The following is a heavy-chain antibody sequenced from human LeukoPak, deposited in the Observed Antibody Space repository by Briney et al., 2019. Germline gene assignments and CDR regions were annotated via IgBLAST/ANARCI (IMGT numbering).Heavy chain of an antibody. CDR3: ARRRYSYGYYFDY. D-gene: IGHD5-18*01. Sequence: GESLKISCKGSGYSFTTYWIGWVRQLPGKGLEWMGIIYPGDSDTRYSPSFQGQVTISADKSISTAYLQWNSLKASDTAMYYRARRRYSYGYYFDYWGQGTLVTVSS. J-gene: IGHJ4*02. V-gene: IGHV5-51*01. CDR1: GYSFTTYW. CDR2: IYPGDSDT.